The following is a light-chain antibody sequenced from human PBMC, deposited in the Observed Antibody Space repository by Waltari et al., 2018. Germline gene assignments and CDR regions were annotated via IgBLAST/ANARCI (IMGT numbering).Light chain of an antibody. J-gene: IGLJ3*02. Sequence: QAVVTQEPSLTVSPGGTVTLTCGSSTGAVTSGQYPYWFQKKPGQVPKTLIFDTSNKHSWTPARCCGSLLGGKAALTLSGAQPEDEAEYYCLLWYSGARWVFGGGTKLSVL. CDR3: LLWYSGARWV. CDR2: DTS. CDR1: TGAVTSGQY. V-gene: IGLV7-46*01.